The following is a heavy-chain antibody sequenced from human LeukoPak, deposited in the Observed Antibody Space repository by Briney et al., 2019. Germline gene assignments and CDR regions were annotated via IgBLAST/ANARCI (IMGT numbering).Heavy chain of an antibody. V-gene: IGHV1-2*02. CDR2: INPNSGGT. CDR1: GYTFTDYY. CDR3: ARLEMATITAPFDY. D-gene: IGHD5-24*01. J-gene: IGHJ4*02. Sequence: ASVKVSCKASGYTFTDYYIHWVRQAPGQGLEWMGWINPNSGGTNYPQQFQGRVTMTRDTSISTAYMELSRLRSDDTAVYYCARLEMATITAPFDYWGQGTLVTVSS.